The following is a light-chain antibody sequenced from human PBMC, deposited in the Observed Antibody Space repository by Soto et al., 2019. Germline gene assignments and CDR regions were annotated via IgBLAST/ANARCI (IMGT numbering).Light chain of an antibody. CDR2: DDN. CDR1: SSNIGGNS. Sequence: VLTQPPSVSAAPGQKVTISCSGSSSNIGGNSVSWYQQLPGTAPKLLIYDDNKRPSGIPDRFSGSKSGTSATLGITGFQTGHEADYYCGSWDSSLSAYVFGTGNKVTV. CDR3: GSWDSSLSAYV. J-gene: IGLJ1*01. V-gene: IGLV1-51*01.